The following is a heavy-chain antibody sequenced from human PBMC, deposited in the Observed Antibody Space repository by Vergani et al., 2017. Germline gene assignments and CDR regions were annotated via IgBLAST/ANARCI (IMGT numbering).Heavy chain of an antibody. Sequence: QVQLQESCPGLVKPSETLSLTCTVSGGSISSYYWSWIRQPPGKGLEWIGYIYYSGSTNYNPSLKSRVTISVDTSKNQFSRKLSSVTAADTAVYYCARGPIAAAGKKAFDIWGQGTMVTVSS. CDR2: IYYSGST. D-gene: IGHD6-13*01. J-gene: IGHJ3*02. CDR1: GGSISSYY. V-gene: IGHV4-59*01. CDR3: ARGPIAAAGKKAFDI.